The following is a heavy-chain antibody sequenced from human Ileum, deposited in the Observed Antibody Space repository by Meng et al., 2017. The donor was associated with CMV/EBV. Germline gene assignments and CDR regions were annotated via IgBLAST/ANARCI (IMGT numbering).Heavy chain of an antibody. D-gene: IGHD2-8*01. Sequence: GESLKISCAASGFAFSSNVMNWVRRAPGKGLEWVSYISSSGSTIYYADSVKGRFTISRDNAKNSLYLQMNSLRAEDTAVYYCARDYRPVLMVYAIPFFDYWGQGTLVTVSS. V-gene: IGHV3-48*03. J-gene: IGHJ4*02. CDR3: ARDYRPVLMVYAIPFFDY. CDR2: ISSSGSTI. CDR1: GFAFSSNV.